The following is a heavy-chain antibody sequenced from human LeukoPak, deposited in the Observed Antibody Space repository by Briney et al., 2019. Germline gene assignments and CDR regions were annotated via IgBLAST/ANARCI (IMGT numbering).Heavy chain of an antibody. CDR1: GPTFSISG. CDR3: AKGRGSSSWYTDY. D-gene: IGHD6-13*01. CDR2: ISGGGGST. V-gene: IGHV3-23*01. J-gene: IGHJ4*02. Sequence: PGPCLRLSCAPSGPTFSISGISSVSQDPGEGLECVSAISGGGGSTYYADSVKGRSTISRDNSKNTLHLQMNSLRAEDTAVYYCAKGRGSSSWYTDYWGQGTLVTVSS.